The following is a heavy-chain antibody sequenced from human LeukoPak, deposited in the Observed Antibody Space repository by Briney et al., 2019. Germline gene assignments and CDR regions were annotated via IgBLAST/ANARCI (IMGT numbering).Heavy chain of an antibody. CDR1: GYSFNTYG. V-gene: IGHV1-18*01. Sequence: ASVKVSCTTSGYSFNTYGITWVRQAPGQGLEWMGWISGHSGDTQYARKFQGRVTLTTDSSTNTAYMDLRALKSDDTAVYYCLRDASGWFLGVQEFHFWGQGTLVIVSS. CDR3: LRDASGWFLGVQEFHF. J-gene: IGHJ4*02. CDR2: ISGHSGDT. D-gene: IGHD6-19*01.